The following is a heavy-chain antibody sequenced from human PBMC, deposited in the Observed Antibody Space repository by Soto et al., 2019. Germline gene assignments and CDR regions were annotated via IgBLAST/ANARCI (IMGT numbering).Heavy chain of an antibody. CDR3: AKGGAVWSGYYTDYYYYYTDV. Sequence: PGGSLRLSCAASGFTFSSYAMSWVRQAPGKGLEWVSAISGSGGSTYYADSVKGRFTISRDNSKNTLYLQMNSLRAEDTAVYYCAKGGAVWSGYYTDYYYYYTDVWGKGTTVTVSS. D-gene: IGHD3-3*01. J-gene: IGHJ6*03. V-gene: IGHV3-23*01. CDR2: ISGSGGST. CDR1: GFTFSSYA.